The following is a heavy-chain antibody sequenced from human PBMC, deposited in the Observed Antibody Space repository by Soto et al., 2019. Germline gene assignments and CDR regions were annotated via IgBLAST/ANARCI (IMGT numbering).Heavy chain of an antibody. Sequence: SETLSLTCTVSGAPITSYQWSWIWQSPGKGLEWIGNIYYSGSTNYNPSLKSRVTISVDTSKNQFSLKLSSVTAADTAVYYCARDSSGYYWFDPWGQGTQVTVSS. V-gene: IGHV4-59*01. CDR3: ARDSSGYYWFDP. CDR2: IYYSGST. D-gene: IGHD3-22*01. CDR1: GAPITSYQ. J-gene: IGHJ5*02.